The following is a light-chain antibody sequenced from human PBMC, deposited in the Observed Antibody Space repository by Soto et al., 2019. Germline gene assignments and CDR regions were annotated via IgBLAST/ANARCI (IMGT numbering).Light chain of an antibody. CDR2: EAS. J-gene: IGKJ4*01. CDR3: LQHNSYPRT. Sequence: DIQMTQSPSSLSASVGDRVTIPCRASQGISNDLAWYQQKPEKAPKRLIYEASIFQSGVAYRFRGSGSGTEFSVPISRLQPEVFATYYRLQHNSYPRTFGGETKVEIK. V-gene: IGKV1-17*01. CDR1: QGISND.